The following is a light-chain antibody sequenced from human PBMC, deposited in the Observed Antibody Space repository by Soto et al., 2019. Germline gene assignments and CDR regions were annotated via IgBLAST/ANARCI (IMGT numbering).Light chain of an antibody. Sequence: DVQMTQSPSSLSASVGDRVTITCRASETISTYLNWYRQKPGKAPELLLYAASSLQSGVPSRFSGGGSGTDFTLTISSLQPADFATYYCQQSFSSRWTFGQGTKVEIK. CDR3: QQSFSSRWT. J-gene: IGKJ1*01. V-gene: IGKV1-39*01. CDR2: AAS. CDR1: ETISTY.